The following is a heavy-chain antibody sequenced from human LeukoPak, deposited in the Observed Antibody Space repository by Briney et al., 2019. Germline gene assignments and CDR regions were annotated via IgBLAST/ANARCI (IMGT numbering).Heavy chain of an antibody. CDR3: ARRDDAFDI. CDR1: GGSISSYY. CDR2: IYYSGST. Sequence: SETLSFTCTVSGGSISSYYWSWIRQPPGKGLEWIGYIYYSGSTNYNPSLKSRVTMSVDTSKNQFSLKLNFVTAADTAVYYCARRDDAFDIWGQGTMVAVSS. J-gene: IGHJ3*02. V-gene: IGHV4-59*01.